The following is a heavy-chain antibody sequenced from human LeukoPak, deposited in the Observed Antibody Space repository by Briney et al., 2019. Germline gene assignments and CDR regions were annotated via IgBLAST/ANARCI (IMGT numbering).Heavy chain of an antibody. CDR2: ISGSGGST. J-gene: IGHJ5*02. CDR3: AKDVDYYGSGSSSNWFDP. D-gene: IGHD3-10*01. Sequence: PGGSLRLSCAASGLTFSSYAMSWVRQAPGKGLEWVSAISGSGGSTYYADSVKGRFTISRDNSKNTLYLQMNSLRAEDTAVYYCAKDVDYYGSGSSSNWFDPWGQGTLVTVSS. V-gene: IGHV3-23*01. CDR1: GLTFSSYA.